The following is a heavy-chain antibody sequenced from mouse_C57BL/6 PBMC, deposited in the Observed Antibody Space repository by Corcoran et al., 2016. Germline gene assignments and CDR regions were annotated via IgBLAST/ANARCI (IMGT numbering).Heavy chain of an antibody. D-gene: IGHD2-12*01. CDR1: GYTFTDYY. CDR3: ARRGYYKGDYYYAMDY. J-gene: IGHJ4*01. CDR2: INPYNGGT. Sequence: EVQLQQSGPVLVKPGASVKMSCKASGYTFTDYYMNWVKQSHGKSLEWIGVINPYNGGTSYNQKFKGKATLTVDKSSSTAYMELNSLTSEDSAVYYCARRGYYKGDYYYAMDYWGQGTSVTVSS. V-gene: IGHV1-19*01.